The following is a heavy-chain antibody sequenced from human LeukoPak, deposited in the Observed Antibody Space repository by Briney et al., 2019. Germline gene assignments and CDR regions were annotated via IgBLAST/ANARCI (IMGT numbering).Heavy chain of an antibody. D-gene: IGHD6-19*01. CDR3: ARGRGAVAGTMGRYFDY. J-gene: IGHJ4*02. V-gene: IGHV1-46*01. CDR1: VYTFTSYY. CDR2: INPSGGST. Sequence: ASVKVSCKASVYTFTSYYMHWVRQAPGQGLEWMGIINPSGGSTSYAQKFQGRVTMTRDTSTSTVYMELSSLRSEDTAVYYCARGRGAVAGTMGRYFDYWGQGTLVTVSS.